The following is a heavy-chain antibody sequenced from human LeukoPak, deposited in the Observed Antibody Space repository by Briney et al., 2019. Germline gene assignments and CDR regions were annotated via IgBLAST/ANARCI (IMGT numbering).Heavy chain of an antibody. Sequence: ASVKVSCKASGYTFTGYYMHWVRQAPGQGLEWMGWINPNSGSTSYAQKFQGRVTMTRDMSTSTVYTELSSLRSEDTAVYYCARGTYYYDSSGSSGGDYYYYMDVWGKGTTVTVSS. J-gene: IGHJ6*03. CDR2: INPNSGST. CDR1: GYTFTGYY. D-gene: IGHD3-22*01. V-gene: IGHV1-46*01. CDR3: ARGTYYYDSSGSSGGDYYYYMDV.